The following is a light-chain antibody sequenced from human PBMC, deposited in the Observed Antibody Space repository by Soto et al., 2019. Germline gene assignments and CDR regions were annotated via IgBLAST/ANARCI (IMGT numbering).Light chain of an antibody. CDR3: CSYAGSRTYV. J-gene: IGLJ1*01. Sequence: QSVLTQPASVSGSPGQSITISCTGTSSDVGSYNLVSWYQQHPGKAPKLIIYEVSRRPSGVSNGFSGSKSGNTASLTISGLQAEDEADYYCCSYAGSRTYVFETGTKVTVL. CDR1: SSDVGSYNL. V-gene: IGLV2-23*02. CDR2: EVS.